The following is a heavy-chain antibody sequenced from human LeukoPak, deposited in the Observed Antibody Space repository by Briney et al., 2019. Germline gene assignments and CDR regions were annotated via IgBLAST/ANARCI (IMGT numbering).Heavy chain of an antibody. V-gene: IGHV4-34*01. CDR2: INNSGST. CDR3: ARGRYGPRLGN. J-gene: IGHJ4*02. CDR1: GASFSDSY. Sequence: PSEALSLTCAVYGASFSDSYWSWIRQSPEKGLEWIGEINNSGSTSYNPPLNSRVIISVDRSKNQFSLRLTSVTAADTAVYYCARGRYGPRLGNWGQGTLVTVSS. D-gene: IGHD3-16*01.